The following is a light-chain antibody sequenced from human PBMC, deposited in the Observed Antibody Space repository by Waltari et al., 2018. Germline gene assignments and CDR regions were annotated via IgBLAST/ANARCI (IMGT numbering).Light chain of an antibody. Sequence: DIQMTQSPSTPSASVGDRVTITCRSSQGIGSWLAWFQQKPGKAPDILIYKASNLESGVPSRFSGSGYGREFTLTITSLQAENSATYYCQQYNSYPWTFGQETKLEIK. CDR1: QGIGSW. V-gene: IGKV1-5*03. J-gene: IGKJ2*02. CDR2: KAS. CDR3: QQYNSYPWT.